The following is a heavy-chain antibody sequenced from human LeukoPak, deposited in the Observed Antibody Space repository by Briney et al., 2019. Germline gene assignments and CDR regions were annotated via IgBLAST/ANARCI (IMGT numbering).Heavy chain of an antibody. CDR3: ERWAAAANGGFDY. Sequence: SETLSLTCAVSGGSISSGGYSWSWLRQPPGKGLGWSVYIYHSGSTYYNPSLKSRITISVNSTKNQFSLKLSSVTAADTAVYYCERWAAAANGGFDYWGQGNLVTVSS. CDR2: IYHSGST. CDR1: GGSISSGGYS. J-gene: IGHJ4*02. V-gene: IGHV4-30-2*01. D-gene: IGHD6-13*01.